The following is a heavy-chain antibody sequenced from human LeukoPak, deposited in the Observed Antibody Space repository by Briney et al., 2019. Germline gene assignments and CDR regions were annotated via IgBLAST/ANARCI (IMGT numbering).Heavy chain of an antibody. V-gene: IGHV5-10-1*01. D-gene: IGHD6-13*01. J-gene: IGHJ5*02. CDR1: GYSFTSYW. CDR3: ARHESKSIAAATP. CDR2: IDPSDSYT. Sequence: TGESLRISCKGSGYSFTSYWISWVRQMPGKGLEWMGRIDPSDSYTNYSPSFQGHVTISADKSISTAYPQWSSLKASDTAMYYCARHESKSIAAATPWGQGTLVTVSS.